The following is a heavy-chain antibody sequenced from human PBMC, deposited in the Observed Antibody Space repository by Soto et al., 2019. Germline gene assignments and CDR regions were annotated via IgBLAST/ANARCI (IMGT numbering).Heavy chain of an antibody. CDR2: VYFSGNT. D-gene: IGHD6-25*01. V-gene: IGHV4-59*01. CDR1: GGSLSRYY. J-gene: IGHJ5*02. Sequence: SLPCTVSGGSLSRYYWTWIRQSPGKGLEWIGYVYFSGNTNYNPSLKSRVTISIDTSKNQFSPRLASVTAADTAFYYCGSVRPSGYVLSWGQGTLVTVAS. CDR3: GSVRPSGYVLS.